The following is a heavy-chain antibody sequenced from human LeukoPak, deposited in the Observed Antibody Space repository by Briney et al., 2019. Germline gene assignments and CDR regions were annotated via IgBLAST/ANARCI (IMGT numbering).Heavy chain of an antibody. J-gene: IGHJ4*02. V-gene: IGHV4-30-4*01. CDR3: ARVRGYYGSGSYMIDY. Sequence: SETLSLTCTVSGGSISSGDYYWSWIRQPSGKGLEWIGYIYYSGSTYYNPSLKSRVTISVDTSKNQFSLKLSSVTAADTAVYYCARVRGYYGSGSYMIDYWGQGTLVTVSS. D-gene: IGHD3-10*01. CDR2: IYYSGST. CDR1: GGSISSGDYY.